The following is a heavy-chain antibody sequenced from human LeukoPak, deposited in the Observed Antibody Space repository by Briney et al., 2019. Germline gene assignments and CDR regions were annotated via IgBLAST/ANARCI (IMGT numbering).Heavy chain of an antibody. CDR2: IYYSGST. CDR3: ARELEPDAFDI. CDR1: GGSISSYY. J-gene: IGHJ3*02. V-gene: IGHV4-59*01. Sequence: PSETLSLTCTVSGGSISSYYWSWIRQPPGKGLEWIGYIYYSGSTNYNPSLKSRVTISVDTSKNQFSLKLSSVTAADTAVYYCARELEPDAFDIWGQGTMVTVSS. D-gene: IGHD1-1*01.